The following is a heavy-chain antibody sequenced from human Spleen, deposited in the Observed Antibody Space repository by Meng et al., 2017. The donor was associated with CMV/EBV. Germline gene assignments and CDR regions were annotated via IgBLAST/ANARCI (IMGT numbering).Heavy chain of an antibody. D-gene: IGHD3-10*01. CDR3: ATDGPGGGSYCLY. J-gene: IGHJ4*02. CDR2: IIPMGETA. Sequence: KASGGTFSTYALNWVRQAPGQGLEWMGTIIPMGETAIYTQKFRGRVTITADESTTTAHMEISGLTSEDTAVYYCATDGPGGGSYCLYWGQGTLVTVSS. CDR1: GGTFSTYA. V-gene: IGHV1-69*11.